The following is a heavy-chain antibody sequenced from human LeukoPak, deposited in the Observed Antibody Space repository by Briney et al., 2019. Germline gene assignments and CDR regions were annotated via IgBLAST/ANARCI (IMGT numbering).Heavy chain of an antibody. V-gene: IGHV3-30*18. D-gene: IGHD4-17*01. J-gene: IGHJ5*02. CDR2: ISYDGSNK. CDR1: GFTFSSYG. CDR3: AKSKVAVTTLEGPWFDP. Sequence: GGSLRLSCAASGFTFSSYGMHWVRQAPGKGLEWVAVISYDGSNKYYADSVKGRFTISRDNSKNTLYLQMNSLRAEDTAVYYCAKSKVAVTTLEGPWFDPWGQGTLVTVSS.